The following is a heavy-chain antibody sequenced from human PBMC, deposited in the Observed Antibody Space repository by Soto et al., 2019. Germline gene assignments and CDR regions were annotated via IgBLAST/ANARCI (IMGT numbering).Heavy chain of an antibody. J-gene: IGHJ4*02. D-gene: IGHD2-15*01. CDR2: ISYDGSNK. Sequence: GGSLRLSCAASGFTFSSYGMHWVRQAPGKGLEWVAVISYDGSNKYYADSVKGRFTISRDNSKNTLYLQMNSLRAEDTAVYYCAKTPAGYCSGGSCYLSPLDYWGQGTLVTVSS. V-gene: IGHV3-30*18. CDR3: AKTPAGYCSGGSCYLSPLDY. CDR1: GFTFSSYG.